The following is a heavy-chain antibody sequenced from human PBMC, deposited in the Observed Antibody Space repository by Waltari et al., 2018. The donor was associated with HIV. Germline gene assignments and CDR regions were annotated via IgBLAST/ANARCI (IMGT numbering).Heavy chain of an antibody. J-gene: IGHJ2*01. D-gene: IGHD3-10*01. CDR2: LNGDGTTN. CDR1: GFTFSTFW. CDR3: ARRHATEGVLDL. Sequence: EVQLLESGGGLVQPGGSLRPSCAASGFTFSTFWMHWVRQVPGKGPVWISRLNGDGTTNLYADSVKGRFTISRDNTRDALYLQMNSLRAEDTAVYYCARRHATEGVLDLWGRGTLVTVSS. V-gene: IGHV3-74*01.